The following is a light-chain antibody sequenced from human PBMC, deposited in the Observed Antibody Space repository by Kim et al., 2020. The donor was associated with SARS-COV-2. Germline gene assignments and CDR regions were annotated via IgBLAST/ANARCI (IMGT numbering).Light chain of an antibody. V-gene: IGKV3-20*01. CDR2: GAS. CDR3: QQYGSSPLT. CDR1: QSVSSSY. J-gene: IGKJ4*01. Sequence: SPGQSVTLSCRASQSVSSSYLAWYQQNPGQAPRLLIYGASSRATGIPDRFSGSGSGTDFTLTITSLEPEDFAVYYCQQYGSSPLTFGGGTKVDIK.